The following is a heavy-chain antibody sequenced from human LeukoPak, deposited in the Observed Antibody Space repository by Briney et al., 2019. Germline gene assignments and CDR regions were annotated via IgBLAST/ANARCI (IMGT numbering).Heavy chain of an antibody. CDR3: ARDPAEFGNHFDY. D-gene: IGHD3-10*01. CDR1: GGSISSYY. CDR2: IYYSGST. V-gene: IGHV4-59*12. J-gene: IGHJ4*02. Sequence: PSETLSLTCTVSGGSISSYYWSWIRQPPGKGLEWIGYIYYSGSTNYNPSLKSRVTISVDKSKNQFSLKLSSVTAADTAVYYCARDPAEFGNHFDYWGQGTLVTVSS.